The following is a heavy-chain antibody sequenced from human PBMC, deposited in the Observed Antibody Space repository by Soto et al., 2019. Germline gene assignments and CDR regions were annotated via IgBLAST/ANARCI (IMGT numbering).Heavy chain of an antibody. V-gene: IGHV3-23*01. CDR3: ARGPYCSRTSCYPSGHVDY. CDR2: ISGSGNST. CDR1: GFTFSSYA. D-gene: IGHD2-2*01. Sequence: EVQLLESGGDLVQPGGSLRLSCAASGFTFSSYAMKWVRQAPGKGLEWVSSISGSGNSTYYGDSVKGRFTISRDNSKNTLYLQMNSLRAEDTAVYYCARGPYCSRTSCYPSGHVDYWGQGTLVTVSS. J-gene: IGHJ4*02.